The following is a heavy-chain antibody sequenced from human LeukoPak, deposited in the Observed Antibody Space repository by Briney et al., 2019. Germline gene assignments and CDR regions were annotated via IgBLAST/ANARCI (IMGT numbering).Heavy chain of an antibody. CDR1: GGSISSGGYY. D-gene: IGHD7-27*01. J-gene: IGHJ5*02. CDR2: IYHSGST. CDR3: ARKEPTGELNWFDP. Sequence: PSETLSLTCTVSGGSISSGGYYWSWIRQPPGKGLEWIGYIYHSGSTYYNPSLKSRVTISVDRSKNQFSLKLSSVTAADTAVYYCARKEPTGELNWFDPWGQGTLVTVSS. V-gene: IGHV4-30-2*01.